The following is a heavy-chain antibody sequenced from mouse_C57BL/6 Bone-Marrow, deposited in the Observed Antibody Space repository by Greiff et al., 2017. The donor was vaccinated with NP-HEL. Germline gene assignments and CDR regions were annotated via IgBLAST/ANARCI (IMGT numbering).Heavy chain of an antibody. CDR2: IWSGGST. CDR1: GFSLTSYG. CDR3: ARNPNWFYAMDY. D-gene: IGHD4-1*01. V-gene: IGHV2-2*01. J-gene: IGHJ4*01. Sequence: QVQLQQSGPGLVQPSQSLSITCTVSGFSLTSYGVHWVRQSPGKGLAWLGVIWSGGSTDYNAAFIYRLSISKDNSKSQVFLKMNSLQADDTAIYYCARNPNWFYAMDYWGQGTSVTVAS.